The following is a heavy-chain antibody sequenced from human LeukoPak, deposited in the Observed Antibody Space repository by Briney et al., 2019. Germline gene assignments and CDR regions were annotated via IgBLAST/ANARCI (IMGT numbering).Heavy chain of an antibody. J-gene: IGHJ6*02. D-gene: IGHD2-15*01. CDR1: GYYFANYW. Sequence: GESLKISCKTSGYYFANYWIDWVRQMPGKGLEWMGIIHPGDAKTKYSPSFQGQVTISADKSISTAYLQWSSLKASDTAIYYCARALYGYGMDVWGQGTTVTVSS. V-gene: IGHV5-51*01. CDR3: ARALYGYGMDV. CDR2: IHPGDAKT.